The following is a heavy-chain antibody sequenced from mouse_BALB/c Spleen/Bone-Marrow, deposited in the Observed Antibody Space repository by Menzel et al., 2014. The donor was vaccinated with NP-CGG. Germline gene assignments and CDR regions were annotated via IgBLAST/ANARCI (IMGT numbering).Heavy chain of an antibody. V-gene: IGHV5-12-1*01. J-gene: IGHJ2*01. CDR1: GFAFSSYD. Sequence: EAHLVESGGGLVKPGGSLKLSCAASGFAFSSYDMSWVRPTPEKRLEWVAYISSGGGSTYYPDTVKGRFTISRDNAKNTLYLQMSSLKSEDTAMYYCAREVLRDYFDYWGQGTTLTVSS. CDR2: ISSGGGST. CDR3: AREVLRDYFDY. D-gene: IGHD1-1*01.